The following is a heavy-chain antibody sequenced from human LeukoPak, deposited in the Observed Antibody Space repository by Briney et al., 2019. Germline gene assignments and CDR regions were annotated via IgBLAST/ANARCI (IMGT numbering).Heavy chain of an antibody. J-gene: IGHJ4*02. CDR3: ARRLGSSADGILKYYFDY. D-gene: IGHD6-13*01. V-gene: IGHV4-39*01. CDR1: GVSIISSNYY. CDR2: VFYTGNT. Sequence: AETLSLTCTVSGVSIISSNYYWGWFRQPPGKSLEWIASVFYTGNTRHNPSLKSRVTISVDTSKNEFFLNLSSVTAEDTAVYYCARRLGSSADGILKYYFDYWGQGTLVTVSS.